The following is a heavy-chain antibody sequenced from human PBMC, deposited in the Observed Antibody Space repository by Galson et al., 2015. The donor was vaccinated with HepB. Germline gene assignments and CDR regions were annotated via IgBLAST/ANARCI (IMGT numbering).Heavy chain of an antibody. CDR1: GYIFTSYW. CDR2: IDPDDSYT. CDR3: ARGESAVGDFDP. V-gene: IGHV5-10-1*01. J-gene: IGHJ5*02. D-gene: IGHD3-10*01. Sequence: QSGAEVKKPGESLRISCEGSGYIFTSYWITWVRQMPGKGLEWMGTIDPDDSYTHYSPSFQGHVTISADKSIRTAYLQWSGLKASDPAMYYCARGESAVGDFDPWGQGTLVPVSS.